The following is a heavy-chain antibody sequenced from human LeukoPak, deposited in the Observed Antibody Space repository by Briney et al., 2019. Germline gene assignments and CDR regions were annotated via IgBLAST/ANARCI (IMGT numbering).Heavy chain of an antibody. D-gene: IGHD3-22*01. J-gene: IGHJ4*02. CDR3: AAVNYYDSSGYYCIDY. CDR2: INHSGST. CDR1: GGSFSGYY. V-gene: IGHV4-34*01. Sequence: SETLSLTCAVYGGSFSGYYWSWIRQPPGKGLEWIGEINHSGSTNYNPSLKSRVTISVDTSKNQFSLKLSSVTAADTAVYYCAAVNYYDSSGYYCIDYWGQGTLVTVSS.